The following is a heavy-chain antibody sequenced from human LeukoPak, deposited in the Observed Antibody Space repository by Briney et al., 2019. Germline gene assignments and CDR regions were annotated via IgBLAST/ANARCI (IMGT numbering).Heavy chain of an antibody. V-gene: IGHV4-59*12. Sequence: SETLSLTCTVSGGSISSYYWSWIRQPPGKGLEWIGYIYYSGSTNYNPSLKSRVTISVDTSKNQFSLKLSSVTAADTAVYYCARVGDSSSWYGEKTNWFDPWGQGTLVTVSS. CDR3: ARVGDSSSWYGEKTNWFDP. J-gene: IGHJ5*02. D-gene: IGHD6-13*01. CDR1: GGSISSYY. CDR2: IYYSGST.